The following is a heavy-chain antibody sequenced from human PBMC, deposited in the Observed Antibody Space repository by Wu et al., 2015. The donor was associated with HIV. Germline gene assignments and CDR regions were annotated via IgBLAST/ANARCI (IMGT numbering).Heavy chain of an antibody. CDR1: GYTFTGYY. CDR3: ARVGRYCSNTTCSHFDY. CDR2: INPHSGGT. Sequence: QVQLVQSGAEMKKPGASVKVSCKASGYTFTGYYIHWVRQAPGQGLEWMGWINPHSGGTNFAQKFQGRVTMTRDTSISTAYMELSRLRSDDTAVFYCARVGRYCSNTTCSHFDYWGQGTLVTVSS. D-gene: IGHD2-2*01. J-gene: IGHJ4*02. V-gene: IGHV1-2*02.